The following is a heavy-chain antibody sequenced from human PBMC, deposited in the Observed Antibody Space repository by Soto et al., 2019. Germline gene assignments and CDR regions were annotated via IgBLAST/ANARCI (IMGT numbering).Heavy chain of an antibody. J-gene: IGHJ3*02. CDR3: AKAWVYYYDSSGSSDAFDI. D-gene: IGHD3-22*01. CDR2: ISYDGSNK. CDR1: GFTFSSYG. V-gene: IGHV3-30*18. Sequence: QVQLVESGGGVVQPGRSLRLSCAASGFTFSSYGMHWVRQAPGKGLEWVAVISYDGSNKYYADSVKGRFTISRDNSKNTLYLQMNSLRAEDTDVYYCAKAWVYYYDSSGSSDAFDIWGQGTMVTVSS.